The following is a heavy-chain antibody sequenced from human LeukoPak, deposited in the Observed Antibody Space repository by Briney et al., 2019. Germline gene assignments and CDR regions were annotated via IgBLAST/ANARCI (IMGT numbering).Heavy chain of an antibody. CDR2: ISTYKGNT. CDR1: GYTFTSYS. V-gene: IGHV1-18*01. Sequence: GAPVKVSCRASGYTFTSYSITWVRQAPGQGLEWMGLISTYKGNTDYAQNLQGRLTMTTDTSTSTAYMELRSLTSDDTAVYYCATTRRGYYDSSGYNDHWGQGTLVTVAS. J-gene: IGHJ5*02. CDR3: ATTRRGYYDSSGYNDH. D-gene: IGHD3-22*01.